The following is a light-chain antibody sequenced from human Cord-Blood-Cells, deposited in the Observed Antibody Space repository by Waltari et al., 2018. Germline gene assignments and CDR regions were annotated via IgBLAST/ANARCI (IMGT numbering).Light chain of an antibody. V-gene: IGLV2-14*01. CDR1: SRDVGGYNY. J-gene: IGLJ1*01. CDR2: AVR. Sequence: SALTQPAPVPGSPGQSITLSSTGTSRDVGGYNYVSWYQQNPGKAPKLMIYAVRNRPSGVSNRFSSSKSGNTASLAISGLQAEDEADYYCISYTSSSTDVFGTGTKVTVL. CDR3: ISYTSSSTDV.